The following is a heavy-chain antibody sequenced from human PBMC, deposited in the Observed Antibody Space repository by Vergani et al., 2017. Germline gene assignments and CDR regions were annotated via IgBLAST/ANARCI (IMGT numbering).Heavy chain of an antibody. D-gene: IGHD3-22*01. Sequence: QVQLVQSGAEVKNPGASVKVSCKASGYTFTSYYMHWVRQGPGQGLEWMGIINPSGGSTSYAQKFKGRVTMTRDTSTSTVYMEMSSLRAEDTAVYYCTRGWYYDTIAYWDYWGQGTLVTVSS. V-gene: IGHV1-46*03. J-gene: IGHJ4*02. CDR3: TRGWYYDTIAYWDY. CDR1: GYTFTSYY. CDR2: INPSGGST.